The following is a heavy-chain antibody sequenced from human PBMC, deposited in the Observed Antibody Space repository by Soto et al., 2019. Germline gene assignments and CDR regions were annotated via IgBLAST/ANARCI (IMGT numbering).Heavy chain of an antibody. V-gene: IGHV5-51*01. D-gene: IGHD3-22*01. CDR1: GYSFTSYW. CDR3: ARSSGYYDEYFQH. J-gene: IGHJ1*01. CDR2: IYPGDSDT. Sequence: GESLKISCKGSGYSFTSYWIGWVRQMPGKGLEWMGIIYPGDSDTRYSPSSQGQVTISADKSISTAYLQWSSLKASDTAMYYCARSSGYYDEYFQHWGQGTLVTVSS.